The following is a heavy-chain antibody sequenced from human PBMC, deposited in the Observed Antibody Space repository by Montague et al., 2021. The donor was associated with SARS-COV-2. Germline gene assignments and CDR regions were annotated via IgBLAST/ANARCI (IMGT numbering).Heavy chain of an antibody. J-gene: IGHJ6*02. Sequence: SLRLSCAASGFTFSSYGMHWVRQAPGKGLEWVAVISYDGSNKYYADSVKGRFTISRDNSKNTLYLQMNSLRAEDTAVYYCARDLGSYYGMDVWGQGTTVTVS. CDR2: ISYDGSNK. CDR1: GFTFSSYG. V-gene: IGHV3-30*19. CDR3: ARDLGSYYGMDV.